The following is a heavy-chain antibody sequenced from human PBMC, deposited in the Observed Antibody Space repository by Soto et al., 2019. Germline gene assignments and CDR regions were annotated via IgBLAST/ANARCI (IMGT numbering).Heavy chain of an antibody. J-gene: IGHJ4*02. CDR3: ARDLTGTTVVDH. CDR1: GFTFSDYF. CDR2: ISSSSSYT. V-gene: IGHV3-11*06. Sequence: PGGSLRLSCVASGFTFSDYFMSWIRQAPGKGLEWVSFISSSSSYTNYADSVKGRFTISRDNAKNSLFLQMNSLRADDTAVYYCARDLTGTTVVDHWGQGALVTVSS. D-gene: IGHD1-7*01.